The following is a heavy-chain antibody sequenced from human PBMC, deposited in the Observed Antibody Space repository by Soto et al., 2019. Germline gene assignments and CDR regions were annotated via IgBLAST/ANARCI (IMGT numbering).Heavy chain of an antibody. CDR2: ISGSGDTI. D-gene: IGHD2-15*01. J-gene: IGHJ5*02. V-gene: IGHV3-11*01. CDR3: ARDPSSEYGSPRKSLDL. CDR1: GFPFSDFY. Sequence: GGSLRLSCAASGFPFSDFYMSWIRQAPGKGLEWLSHISGSGDTIYHAESVKGRFTISRYNAKNSLYLQMDRLKADDAAVYYCARDPSSEYGSPRKSLDLSGQAPLGTLSS.